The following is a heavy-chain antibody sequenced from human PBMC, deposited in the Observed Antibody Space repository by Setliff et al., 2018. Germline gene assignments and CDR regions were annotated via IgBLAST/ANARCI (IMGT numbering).Heavy chain of an antibody. Sequence: QPGGSLRLSCADSGFTFSSYWMSWVRQAPGKGLEWVANIKQDGSEKYYVDSVKGRFTISRDNAKNSLYLQMNSLRAEDTAVYYCAREGDTVNWFDPWGQGTLVTVSS. CDR2: IKQDGSEK. D-gene: IGHD4-4*01. CDR3: AREGDTVNWFDP. CDR1: GFTFSSYW. V-gene: IGHV3-7*01. J-gene: IGHJ5*02.